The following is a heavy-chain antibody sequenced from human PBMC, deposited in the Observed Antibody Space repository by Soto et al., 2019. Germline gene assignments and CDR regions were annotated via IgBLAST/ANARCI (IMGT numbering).Heavy chain of an antibody. CDR2: IYYSGST. Sequence: QVQLQESGPGLVKPSQTLSLTCTVSGASISSGGYYWSWIRQHPGKGLEWLGYIYYSGSTCYNPALKRRVTISVDTSKNQFSRKLSSVTAADTAVYYCAASCVGCLGFNYYGMDVWGQGTAVTVS. J-gene: IGHJ6*02. CDR3: AASCVGCLGFNYYGMDV. CDR1: GASISSGGYY. D-gene: IGHD1-26*01. V-gene: IGHV4-31*03.